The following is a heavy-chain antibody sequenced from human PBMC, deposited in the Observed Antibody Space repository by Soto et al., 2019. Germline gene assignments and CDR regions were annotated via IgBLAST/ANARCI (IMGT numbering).Heavy chain of an antibody. Sequence: ASETLSLTCAVYGGSFSGYYWSWIRQPPGKGLEWIGEINHSGSTNYNPSLKSRVTISVDTSKNQFSLKLSSVTAADTAVYYCGRGPGVFGGVYPVRGEFAYWGQGPLVPVSP. V-gene: IGHV4-34*01. CDR1: GGSFSGYY. CDR2: INHSGST. CDR3: GRGPGVFGGVYPVRGEFAY. D-gene: IGHD3-16*01. J-gene: IGHJ4*02.